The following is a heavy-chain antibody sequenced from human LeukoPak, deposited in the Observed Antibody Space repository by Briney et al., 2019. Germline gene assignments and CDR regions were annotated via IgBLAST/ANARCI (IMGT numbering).Heavy chain of an antibody. CDR2: IYTSGST. D-gene: IGHD3-10*01. CDR1: GGSISSGSYY. Sequence: SETLSLTCTVSGGSISSGSYYWSWIRQPAGKGLEWIGRIYTSGSTNYNPSLKSRVTISVDTSKNQFSLKLSSVTAADTAVYYCARQYYYGSGSYFGWFDPWGQGTLVTVSS. CDR3: ARQYYYGSGSYFGWFDP. J-gene: IGHJ5*02. V-gene: IGHV4-61*02.